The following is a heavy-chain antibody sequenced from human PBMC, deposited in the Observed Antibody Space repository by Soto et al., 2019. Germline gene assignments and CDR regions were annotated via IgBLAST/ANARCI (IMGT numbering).Heavy chain of an antibody. CDR2: ISYDGSNK. CDR1: GFTFSSYA. V-gene: IGHV3-30-3*01. J-gene: IGHJ3*02. D-gene: IGHD3-22*01. CDR3: ARDHGIAYYYDPGEDDAFDI. Sequence: QVQLVESGGGVVQPGRSLRLSCAASGFTFSSYAMHWVRQAPGKGLEWVAVISYDGSNKYYADSVKGRFNISRDNSKNTLYLQMNSLRAEDTAVYYCARDHGIAYYYDPGEDDAFDIWGQGTMVTVSS.